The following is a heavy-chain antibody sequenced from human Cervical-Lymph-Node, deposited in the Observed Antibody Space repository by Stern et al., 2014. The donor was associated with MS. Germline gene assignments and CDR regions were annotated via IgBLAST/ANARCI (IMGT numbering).Heavy chain of an antibody. J-gene: IGHJ6*02. V-gene: IGHV3-9*01. D-gene: IGHD6-6*01. CDR1: GFTFDDYA. Sequence: EVQLVXSGGGLVQPGRSLRLSCAASGFTFDDYAMHWVRQAPGAGLEWVSGISGNGGKTDYADSVKGRFTISRDNAKNSLYLQMDSLRAEDTALYYCAKDMRGGSSYAMDVWGQGTTVTVSS. CDR2: ISGNGGKT. CDR3: AKDMRGGSSYAMDV.